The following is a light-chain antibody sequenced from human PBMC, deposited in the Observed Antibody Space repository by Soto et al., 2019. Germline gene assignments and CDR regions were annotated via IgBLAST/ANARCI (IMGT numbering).Light chain of an antibody. CDR2: AAS. CDR1: QSIGSW. V-gene: IGKV1-5*01. CDR3: QQYNRWPRT. J-gene: IGKJ1*01. Sequence: EIAVTQSPATLSVSAGDRATLSCRASQSIGSWLAWYQQKPGQAPKLLIYAASSMESGIPARFSGSGSGTDFNLTITSLQSDDFAAYYCQQYNRWPRTFGQGTKVDIK.